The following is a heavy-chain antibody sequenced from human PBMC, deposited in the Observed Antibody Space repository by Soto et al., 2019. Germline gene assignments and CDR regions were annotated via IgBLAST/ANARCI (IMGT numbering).Heavy chain of an antibody. Sequence: VASVKVSCKASGGTFSSYSISWVLQAPGQGLEWMGGIIPIFGTANYAQKFQGRVTITADKSTSTAYMELSSLRSEDTAVYYCARDSQYCSSTSCPFDYWGQGTLVTVPS. CDR2: IIPIFGTA. CDR3: ARDSQYCSSTSCPFDY. D-gene: IGHD2-2*01. J-gene: IGHJ4*02. CDR1: GGTFSSYS. V-gene: IGHV1-69*06.